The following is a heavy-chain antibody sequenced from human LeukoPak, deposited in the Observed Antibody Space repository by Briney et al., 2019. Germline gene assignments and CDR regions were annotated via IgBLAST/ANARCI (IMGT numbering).Heavy chain of an antibody. Sequence: GSLRLSCAASGFTFSSYWMSWVRQAPGKGLEWVANIKQDGSEKYYVDSVKGRFTISRDNAKNSLYLQMNSLRAEDTAVYYCARGHYYDFSWGAFDIWGQGTMVTVSS. J-gene: IGHJ3*02. CDR3: ARGHYYDFSWGAFDI. V-gene: IGHV3-7*01. CDR2: IKQDGSEK. D-gene: IGHD3-3*01. CDR1: GFTFSSYW.